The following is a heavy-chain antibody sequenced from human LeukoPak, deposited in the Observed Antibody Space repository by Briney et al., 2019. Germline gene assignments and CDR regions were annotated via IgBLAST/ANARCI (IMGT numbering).Heavy chain of an antibody. Sequence: GGSLRLSCAASGFTFDDYAMHWVRQAPGKGLEWVSGITGTGDRTFYADSVKGRFTISRDNAKNSVYLQMNSLRAGDTAVYYCARAFLTHGEDYWGQGTLVTVSS. V-gene: IGHV3-20*04. D-gene: IGHD2-21*01. CDR2: ITGTGDRT. CDR3: ARAFLTHGEDY. J-gene: IGHJ4*02. CDR1: GFTFDDYA.